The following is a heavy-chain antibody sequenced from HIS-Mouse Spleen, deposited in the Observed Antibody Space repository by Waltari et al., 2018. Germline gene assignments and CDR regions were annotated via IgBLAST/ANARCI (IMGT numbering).Heavy chain of an antibody. CDR3: ARDSPGGGWYYGMDV. CDR2: INPSGGST. D-gene: IGHD2-15*01. V-gene: IGHV1-46*03. J-gene: IGHJ6*02. Sequence: QVQLVQSGAEVKKPGASVKVSCKASGYTFTSYYMHWVRQAPGQGLEWMGIINPSGGSTSYAQKFQGRVTMTRDTSTSTVYMALSSLRSEDTAVYYCARDSPGGGWYYGMDVWGQGTTVTVSS. CDR1: GYTFTSYY.